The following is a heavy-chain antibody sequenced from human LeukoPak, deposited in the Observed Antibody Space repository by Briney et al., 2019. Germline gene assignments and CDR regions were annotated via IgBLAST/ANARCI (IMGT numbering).Heavy chain of an antibody. J-gene: IGHJ4*02. D-gene: IGHD3-22*01. CDR1: GGSFSGYY. CDR2: INHSGST. CDR3: ATYYYDSSGYFPN. Sequence: NPSETLSLTCAVYGGSFSGYYWSWIRQPPGKGLEWIGEINHSGSTNYNPSLKSRVTISVDTSKNQFSLKLSSVTAADTAVYYCATYYYDSSGYFPNWGQGTLVTVSS. V-gene: IGHV4-34*01.